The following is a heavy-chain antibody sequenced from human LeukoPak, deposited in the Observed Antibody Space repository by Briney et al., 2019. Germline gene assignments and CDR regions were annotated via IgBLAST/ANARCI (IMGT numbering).Heavy chain of an antibody. V-gene: IGHV1-69*04. CDR1: GGTFSSYA. CDR3: ARAGIAAVEAWYWFDP. CDR2: IIPILGIA. Sequence: SVKVSCKASGGTFSSYAISWVRQAPGQGLEWMGRIIPILGIANYAQKFQGRVTTTADKSTSTAYMELSSLRSEDTAVYYCARAGIAAVEAWYWFDPWGQGTLVTVSS. D-gene: IGHD6-13*01. J-gene: IGHJ5*02.